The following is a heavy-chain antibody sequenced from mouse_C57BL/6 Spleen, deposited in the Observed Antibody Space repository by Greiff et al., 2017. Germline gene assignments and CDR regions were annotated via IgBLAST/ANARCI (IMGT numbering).Heavy chain of an antibody. CDR3: ARDRAVRRRDWFAY. CDR1: GFTFSSYA. J-gene: IGHJ3*01. V-gene: IGHV5-4*01. D-gene: IGHD3-1*01. CDR2: ISDGGSYT. Sequence: VQLQQSGGGLVKPGGSLKLSCAASGFTFSSYAMSWVRQTPEKGLEWVATISDGGSYTYYPDNVKGRFTMSRDNAKNNLYLQMSHLKSEDTAMXYCARDRAVRRRDWFAYWGQGTLVTVSA.